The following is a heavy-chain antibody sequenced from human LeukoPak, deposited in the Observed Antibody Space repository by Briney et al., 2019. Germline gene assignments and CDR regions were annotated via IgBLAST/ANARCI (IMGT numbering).Heavy chain of an antibody. V-gene: IGHV3-33*01. J-gene: IGHJ6*02. CDR3: PRDDFSQGYSFYGMDV. CDR2: IWHDGSNK. D-gene: IGHD2/OR15-2a*01. CDR1: GFTFSTYG. Sequence: GGSLRLSCAASGFTFSTYGMHWVRQAPGEGMEWVAVIWHDGSNKYYADSVKGRFTISRDNSKNTLSLQMSSLRAEDTAVYYCPRDDFSQGYSFYGMDVWGQGTTVTVSS.